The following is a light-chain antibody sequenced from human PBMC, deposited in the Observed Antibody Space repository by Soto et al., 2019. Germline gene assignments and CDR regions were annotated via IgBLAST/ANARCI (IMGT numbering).Light chain of an antibody. CDR3: QQYNNRPRA. V-gene: IGKV3-15*01. CDR2: GAS. CDR1: QSVSSN. J-gene: IGKJ1*01. Sequence: EIVMTQSPATLSVSPGERATLSCRASQSVSSNLAWYQQKPGQAPRLLIYGASTRATGIPASFSGSGSGTEFTLTISSLQSEDLAVYYCQQYNNRPRAFGQGTKVDIK.